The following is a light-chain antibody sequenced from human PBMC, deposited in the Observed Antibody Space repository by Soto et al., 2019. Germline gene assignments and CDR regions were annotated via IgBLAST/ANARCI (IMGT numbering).Light chain of an antibody. V-gene: IGKV1-27*01. CDR2: GAS. Sequence: DIQMTQSPSSLSASVGDRVTITCRASQGISNSLAWYQQKPGKVPELLIFGASTLQSGVPSRFSGSGSGTDFTLTISSLQHEDVATYYCQKYNGVPLTFGGGTKVEIK. J-gene: IGKJ4*01. CDR1: QGISNS. CDR3: QKYNGVPLT.